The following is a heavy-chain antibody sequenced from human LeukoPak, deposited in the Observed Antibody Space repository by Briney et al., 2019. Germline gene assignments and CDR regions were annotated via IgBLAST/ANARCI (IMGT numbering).Heavy chain of an antibody. CDR3: ALDSSGWSDDSFDI. V-gene: IGHV4-59*01. D-gene: IGHD6-13*01. CDR2: IYYSGST. J-gene: IGHJ3*02. CDR1: GASISFYY. Sequence: SETLSLTCTVSGASISFYYWSWIRQPPGKGLEWIGHIYYSGSTNYNPSLKSRVTMSIDTSKHQFSLNLNSVTAADTAVYYCALDSSGWSDDSFDIWGQGTMVTVSS.